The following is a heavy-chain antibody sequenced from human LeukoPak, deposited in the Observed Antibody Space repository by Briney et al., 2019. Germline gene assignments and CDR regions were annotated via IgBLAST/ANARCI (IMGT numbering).Heavy chain of an antibody. D-gene: IGHD1-26*01. CDR3: TRSGSYPNFDF. CDR2: IYPGESDT. CDR1: GYSLTSYW. V-gene: IGHV5-51*01. J-gene: IGHJ4*02. Sequence: GESLQISCKGSGYSLTSYWIGWVRQMPGKGLEWMGIIYPGESDTRYSPSFQGQVTISADKSISSAYLQWSSLKASDTAIYYCTRSGSYPNFDFWGQGTLVTVSS.